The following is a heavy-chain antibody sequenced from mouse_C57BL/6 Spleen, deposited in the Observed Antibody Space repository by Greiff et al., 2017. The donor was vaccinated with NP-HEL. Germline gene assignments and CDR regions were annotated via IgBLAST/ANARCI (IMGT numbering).Heavy chain of an antibody. D-gene: IGHD1-1*01. V-gene: IGHV1-26*01. CDR3: ALLFDY. CDR2: INPNNGGT. CDR1: GYTFTDYY. Sequence: EVQLQQSGPELVKPGASVKISCKASGYTFTDYYMNWVKQSHGKSLEWIGDINPNNGGTSYNQKFKGKATLTVDKSSSTAYMELRSLTSEDSAVYYCALLFDYWGQGTTLTVSS. J-gene: IGHJ2*01.